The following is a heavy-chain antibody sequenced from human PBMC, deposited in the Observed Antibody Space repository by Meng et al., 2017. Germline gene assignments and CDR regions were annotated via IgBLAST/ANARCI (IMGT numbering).Heavy chain of an antibody. CDR3: ARDSGWLQFLSAFDI. J-gene: IGHJ3*02. CDR2: ISSSSSYI. V-gene: IGHV3-21*01. Sequence: GGSLRLSCAASGFTFSSYSMNWVRQAPGKGLEWVSSISSSSSYIYYADSVKGRFTISRDNAKNSLYLQMNRLRAEDTAVYYCARDSGWLQFLSAFDIWGQGTMVTVSS. D-gene: IGHD5-24*01. CDR1: GFTFSSYS.